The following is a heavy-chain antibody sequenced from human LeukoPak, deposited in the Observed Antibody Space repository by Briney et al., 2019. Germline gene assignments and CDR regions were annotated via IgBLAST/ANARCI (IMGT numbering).Heavy chain of an antibody. J-gene: IGHJ6*03. CDR3: AKDGIAARLGNYYYYMDV. CDR2: ISGSGGST. CDR1: GFTFSSYG. V-gene: IGHV3-23*01. D-gene: IGHD6-6*01. Sequence: GGSLRLSCAASGFTFSSYGMSWVRQAPGKGLEWVSAISGSGGSTYYADSVKGRFTISRDNSKSTLYLQMNSLRAEDTAVYYCAKDGIAARLGNYYYYMDVWGKGTTVTVSS.